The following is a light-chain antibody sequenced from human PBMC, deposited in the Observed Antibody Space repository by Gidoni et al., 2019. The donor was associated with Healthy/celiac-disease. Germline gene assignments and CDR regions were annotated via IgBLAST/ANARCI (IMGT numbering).Light chain of an antibody. CDR3: QVWDSSSDHVV. V-gene: IGLV3-21*02. Sequence: SYVLTQPPSVSVAPGQTARITRGGNNIGSKSVHWYQQKPGQAPVLVVYDDSDRPSGIPARFSGSNSGNTATLTISRVEAGDEADYYCQVWDSSSDHVVFGGGTKLTVL. J-gene: IGLJ2*01. CDR1: NIGSKS. CDR2: DDS.